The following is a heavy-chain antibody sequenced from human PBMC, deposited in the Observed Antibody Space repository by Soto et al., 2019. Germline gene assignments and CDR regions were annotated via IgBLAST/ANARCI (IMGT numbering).Heavy chain of an antibody. CDR1: GFFFSSYT. CDR2: FSATSENT. CDR3: AKARDQQWVRLPFDY. D-gene: IGHD6-19*01. V-gene: IGHV3-23*01. J-gene: IGHJ4*02. Sequence: EVQLLESGGGLVQSGGSLRLSCVGSGFFFSSYTMTWVRQAPGKGLEWVSSFSATSENTYYADSVRGRFTISRDNSKNTLFLQMNSLTAEDTAMYYSAKARDQQWVRLPFDYWGQGILVIVSS.